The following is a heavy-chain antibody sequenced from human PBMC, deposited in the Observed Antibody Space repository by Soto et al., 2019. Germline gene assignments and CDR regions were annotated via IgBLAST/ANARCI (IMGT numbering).Heavy chain of an antibody. Sequence: SSVKVACKVSGYTLTEFSMHWLRQAPGKGLEWMGGFDPEDGETIYAQKFQGRVTMTEDTSTDTAYMELSSLRSEDTAVYYCATGVYQLLWHSWFDPWGQGTLVTVSS. CDR3: ATGVYQLLWHSWFDP. CDR2: FDPEDGET. D-gene: IGHD2-2*01. V-gene: IGHV1-24*01. J-gene: IGHJ5*02. CDR1: GYTLTEFS.